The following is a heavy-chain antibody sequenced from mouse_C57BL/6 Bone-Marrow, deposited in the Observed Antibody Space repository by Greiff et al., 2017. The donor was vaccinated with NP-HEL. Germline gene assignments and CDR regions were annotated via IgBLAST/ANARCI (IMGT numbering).Heavy chain of an antibody. D-gene: IGHD2-3*01. CDR3: ARDTDCYYEDDY. Sequence: EVQLVESGGGLVKPGGSLKLSCAASGFTFSSYAMSWVRQTPEKRLEWVATISDGGSYTYYPDNVKGRFTISRDTAKNNLYLQMSHLKSEDTAMYYCARDTDCYYEDDYWGRGTSVTVSS. CDR2: ISDGGSYT. CDR1: GFTFSSYA. J-gene: IGHJ4*01. V-gene: IGHV5-4*01.